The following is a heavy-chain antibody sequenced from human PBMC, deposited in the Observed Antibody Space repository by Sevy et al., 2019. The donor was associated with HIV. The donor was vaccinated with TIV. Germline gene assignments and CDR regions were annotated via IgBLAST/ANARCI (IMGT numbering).Heavy chain of an antibody. CDR1: GYRFMSYG. CDR3: ARAPSGSQGPGQYFHY. D-gene: IGHD1-26*01. CDR2: ISTFNGDT. Sequence: ASVKVSRKTSGYRFMSYGISWVRQAPGQGLEWMGWISTFNGDTNAAPKLQGRVTMTTDTSTSTGYMELRSLRSDDTAVYYCARAPSGSQGPGQYFHYWGQGTLVTVSS. J-gene: IGHJ1*01. V-gene: IGHV1-18*01.